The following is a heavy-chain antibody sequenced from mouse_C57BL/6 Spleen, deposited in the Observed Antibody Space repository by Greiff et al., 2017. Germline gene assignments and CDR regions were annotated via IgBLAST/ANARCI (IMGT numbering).Heavy chain of an antibody. CDR2: IDPESGGT. CDR3: TRSQGRGYYAMDY. J-gene: IGHJ4*01. CDR1: GYTFTDYE. V-gene: IGHV1-15*01. D-gene: IGHD3-2*02. Sequence: QVQLQQSGAELVRPGASVTLSCKASGYTFTDYEMHWVKQTPVQGLEWIGAIDPESGGTAYNQEFKGRAILTADKSSSTAYMGLRSLTSEDSAVDYCTRSQGRGYYAMDYWGQGTSVTVSS.